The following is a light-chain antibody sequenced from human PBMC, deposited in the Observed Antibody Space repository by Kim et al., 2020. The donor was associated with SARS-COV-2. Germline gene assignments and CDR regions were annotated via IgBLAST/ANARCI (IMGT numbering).Light chain of an antibody. CDR1: KLGNKY. J-gene: IGLJ2*01. Sequence: VHPGQPARIPCSGNKLGNKYAFWYQQKPGHSPVLVIYQDSKRPSGIPERFSGSNSGSTATLTISGTQTMDEADYYCQAWDSSIVVFGGGTQLTVL. CDR2: QDS. CDR3: QAWDSSIVV. V-gene: IGLV3-1*01.